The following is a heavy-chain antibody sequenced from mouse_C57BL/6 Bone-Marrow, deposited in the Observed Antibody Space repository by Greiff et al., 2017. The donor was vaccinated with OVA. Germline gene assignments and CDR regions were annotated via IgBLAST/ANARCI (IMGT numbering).Heavy chain of an antibody. CDR3: ARPIYYDYDSSFAY. CDR1: GYSITSGYY. V-gene: IGHV3-6*01. CDR2: ISYDGSN. Sequence: EVKVEESGPGLVKPSQSLSLTCSVTGYSITSGYYWNWIRQFPGNKLEWMGYISYDGSNNYNPSLKNLISITRDTSKNQFFLKLNSVTTEDTATYYCARPIYYDYDSSFAYWGQGTLVTVSA. D-gene: IGHD2-4*01. J-gene: IGHJ3*01.